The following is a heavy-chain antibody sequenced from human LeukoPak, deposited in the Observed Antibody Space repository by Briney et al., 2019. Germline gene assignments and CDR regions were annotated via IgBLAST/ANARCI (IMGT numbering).Heavy chain of an antibody. V-gene: IGHV3-23*01. J-gene: IGHJ4*02. CDR2: ISGSGGNT. D-gene: IGHD3-3*01. Sequence: GGSLRLSCAASGFTFNNYGMSWVRQAPGKGLEWVSVISGSGGNTYYADSVKGRFTISRDNAKNSLYLQMNSLRDEDTAVYYCARDFRSLYYFDYWGQGTLVTVSS. CDR1: GFTFNNYG. CDR3: ARDFRSLYYFDY.